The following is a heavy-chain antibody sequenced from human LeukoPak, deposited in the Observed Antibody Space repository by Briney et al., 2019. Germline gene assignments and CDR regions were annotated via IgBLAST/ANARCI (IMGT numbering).Heavy chain of an antibody. CDR2: TRNKANSYTT. V-gene: IGHV3-72*01. Sequence: GGSLRLSCAASGFTFSDHYMDWVRQAPGKGLEWVGRTRNKANSYTTEYAASVKGRFTISRDDSKNSLYLQMNSLKTEDTAVYYCAMEGYSNYVSSFDYWGQGTLVTVSS. D-gene: IGHD4-11*01. CDR3: AMEGYSNYVSSFDY. J-gene: IGHJ4*02. CDR1: GFTFSDHY.